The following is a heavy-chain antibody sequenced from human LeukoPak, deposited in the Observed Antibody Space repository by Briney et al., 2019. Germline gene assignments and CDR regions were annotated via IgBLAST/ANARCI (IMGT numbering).Heavy chain of an antibody. CDR1: GYTFTSYD. CDR3: ARWGKGVPCKPYYYYMAV. V-gene: IGHV1-8*01. Sequence: ASVKVSCKASGYTFTSYDINWVRQATGQGLEWMGWMNPNSGNTGYAQKFQGRVTMTTDRSTSKAYMELRRLRSDDTAVYYCARWGKGVPCKPYYYYMAVWGKGTTVTVSS. J-gene: IGHJ6*03. D-gene: IGHD3-16*01. CDR2: MNPNSGNT.